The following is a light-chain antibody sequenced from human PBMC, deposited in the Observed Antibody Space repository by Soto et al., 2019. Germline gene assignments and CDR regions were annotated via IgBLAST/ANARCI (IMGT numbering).Light chain of an antibody. CDR2: EVT. V-gene: IGLV2-14*01. Sequence: QSALTRPASVSGSPGQSITISCTGTTRDIGAYNYVSWYQQHPGKAPKLMIYEVTNRPSGASDRFSGSKSDNTASLTISGLRAEDEADYYCTSYTTKSTWVFGGGTKGTVL. CDR3: TSYTTKSTWV. J-gene: IGLJ3*02. CDR1: TRDIGAYNY.